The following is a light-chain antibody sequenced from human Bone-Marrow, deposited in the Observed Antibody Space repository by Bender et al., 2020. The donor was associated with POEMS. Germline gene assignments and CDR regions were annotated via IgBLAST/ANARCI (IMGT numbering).Light chain of an antibody. CDR3: QAWDTYSVI. J-gene: IGLJ2*01. Sequence: SYEVTPPPSVSVSPGQTASITCSGDDLGDKYVAWYQQKPGQSPVLVIYQDTKRPSGIPERFSGSNSGNTATLTISGTQAMDEADYYGQAWDTYSVIFGGGTKLTVL. CDR1: DLGDKY. CDR2: QDT. V-gene: IGLV3-1*01.